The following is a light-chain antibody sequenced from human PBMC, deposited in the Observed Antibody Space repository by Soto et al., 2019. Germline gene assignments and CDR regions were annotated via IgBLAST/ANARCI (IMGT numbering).Light chain of an antibody. CDR3: CSYAGDSAWV. J-gene: IGLJ3*02. V-gene: IGLV2-23*01. Sequence: QSALTQPASVSGSPGQSITISCTGTSSDVGSYKFVSWYQQHPGKAPKLMIYEGSKRPSGVSNRFSGSKSGNTASLTVSGHEAEDEADYYFCSYAGDSAWVFGGGTKLTVL. CDR2: EGS. CDR1: SSDVGSYKF.